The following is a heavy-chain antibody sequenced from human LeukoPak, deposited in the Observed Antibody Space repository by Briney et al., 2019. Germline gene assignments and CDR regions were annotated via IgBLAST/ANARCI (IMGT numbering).Heavy chain of an antibody. D-gene: IGHD5-18*01. CDR2: ISYDGSNK. Sequence: PGGSLRLSCAASGFTFSSYAMHWVRQAPGKGLEWVAVISYDGSNKYYADSVKGRFTISRDNSKNTLYLQMNSLRAEDTAVYYCARVGTAMVRFYYFDYWGQGTLVTVSS. J-gene: IGHJ4*02. CDR3: ARVGTAMVRFYYFDY. CDR1: GFTFSSYA. V-gene: IGHV3-30-3*01.